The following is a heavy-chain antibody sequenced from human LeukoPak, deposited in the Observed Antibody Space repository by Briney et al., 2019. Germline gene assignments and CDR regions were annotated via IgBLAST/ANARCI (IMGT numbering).Heavy chain of an antibody. D-gene: IGHD1-1*01. Sequence: GGSLRLSCAASGFTFSSYSMNWVRQAPGKWLEWVPSISSSSSNIYYADSVKGRFTISRDNAKNSLYLQMNSLRVEDTAVYYCARCKPGRTFGSLREIKRPRKIDYWGQGTLVPVSS. CDR2: ISSSSSNI. J-gene: IGHJ4*02. CDR3: ARCKPGRTFGSLREIKRPRKIDY. CDR1: GFTFSSYS. V-gene: IGHV3-21*01.